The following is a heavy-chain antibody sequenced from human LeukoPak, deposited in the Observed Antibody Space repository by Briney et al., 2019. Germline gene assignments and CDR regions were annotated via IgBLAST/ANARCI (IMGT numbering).Heavy chain of an antibody. CDR3: AKDVARLGEDAFDI. CDR1: GFTFDDYA. V-gene: IGHV3-9*01. Sequence: GGSLRLSCAASGFTFDDYAMHWVRQAPGKGLEWASGISWNSGSIGYADSVKGRFTISRDNAKNSLYLQMNSLRAEDTALYYCAKDVARLGEDAFDIWGQGTMVTVSS. J-gene: IGHJ3*02. D-gene: IGHD3-9*01. CDR2: ISWNSGSI.